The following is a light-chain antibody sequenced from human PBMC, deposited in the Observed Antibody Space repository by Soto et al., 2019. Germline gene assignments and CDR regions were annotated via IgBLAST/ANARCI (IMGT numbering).Light chain of an antibody. CDR2: GAS. V-gene: IGKV3D-15*01. J-gene: IGKJ3*01. CDR3: QQYNNWPFT. CDR1: QSVSSN. Sequence: EIVMTQSPATLSVSPGERATLSCRASQSVSSNLAWYQQKPGQAPRLLIYGASTRPTGIPASFSGSGSGTDFTLTISSLQSEDFAVYYCQQYNNWPFTFGPGTKVHIK.